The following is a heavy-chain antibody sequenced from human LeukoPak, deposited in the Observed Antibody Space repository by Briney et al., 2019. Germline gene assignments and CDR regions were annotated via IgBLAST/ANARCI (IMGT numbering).Heavy chain of an antibody. CDR3: ARGGHIYCFDY. J-gene: IGHJ4*02. Sequence: PSETLSLTCTVSGGSISSGSYYWSWIRQPAGKGLEWIGRIYTSGSTNYNPSLKSRVTISVDTSKNQFSLKLSSVTAADTAVYYCARGGHIYCFDYWGQGTLVTVSS. CDR2: IYTSGST. V-gene: IGHV4-61*02. CDR1: GGSISSGSYY. D-gene: IGHD5-12*01.